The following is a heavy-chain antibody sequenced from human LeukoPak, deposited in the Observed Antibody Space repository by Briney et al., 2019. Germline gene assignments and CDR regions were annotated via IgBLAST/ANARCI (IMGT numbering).Heavy chain of an antibody. Sequence: SETLSLTCSVSGGSMNSYYWSWIRPPPGKGLEWIGYIYSSGSTNYNPSLKSRVTMSVDTSKNQFSLKLSSVTAADTAVYFCARRITLIRGVKTYYYYGMDVWGQGTTVTVSS. CDR2: IYSSGST. CDR3: ARRITLIRGVKTYYYYGMDV. D-gene: IGHD3-10*01. V-gene: IGHV4-59*08. CDR1: GGSMNSYY. J-gene: IGHJ6*02.